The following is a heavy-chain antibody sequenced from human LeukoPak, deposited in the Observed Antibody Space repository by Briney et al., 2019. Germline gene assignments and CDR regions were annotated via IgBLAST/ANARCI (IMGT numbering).Heavy chain of an antibody. J-gene: IGHJ4*02. D-gene: IGHD1-1*01. CDR1: GYSISSGYY. V-gene: IGHV4-38-2*01. Sequence: PSETLSLTCAVSGYSISSGYYWGWIRQPPGKGLQWIRSIYHSGTTYYNPSLWSRLTISLDTSKNQFSLRLSSVTAADTAVYYCARQTGTTPTFDFWGQGTQVTVSS. CDR2: IYHSGTT. CDR3: ARQTGTTPTFDF.